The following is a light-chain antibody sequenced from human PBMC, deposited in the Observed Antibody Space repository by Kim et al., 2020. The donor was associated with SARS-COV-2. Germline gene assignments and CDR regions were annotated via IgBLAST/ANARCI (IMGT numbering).Light chain of an antibody. CDR2: LEGSGSY. J-gene: IGLJ3*02. V-gene: IGLV4-60*03. Sequence: SSVTLTCTLGSGHSSYIIAWHQQQPGKAPRYLMKLEGSGSYNKGSGVPDRFSGSSSGADRYLTISNLQSEDEADYYCESWDSNTRVFGGGTQLTVL. CDR1: SGHSSYI. CDR3: ESWDSNTRV.